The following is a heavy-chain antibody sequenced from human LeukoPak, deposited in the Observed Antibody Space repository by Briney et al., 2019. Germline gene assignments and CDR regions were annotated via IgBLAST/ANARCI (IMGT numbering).Heavy chain of an antibody. V-gene: IGHV3-33*06. CDR1: GFTFSNCG. CDR2: IWYDGSYK. D-gene: IGHD2-8*02. Sequence: SGGSLRLSWAASGFTFSNCGMHWVRQAPGKGLEWVAVIWYDGSYKYYADSVKGRFTISRDNSKNTLYLQMNSLRAEDTAVYYCAKDFYVGPVLARYFDYWGQGTLVTVSS. J-gene: IGHJ4*02. CDR3: AKDFYVGPVLARYFDY.